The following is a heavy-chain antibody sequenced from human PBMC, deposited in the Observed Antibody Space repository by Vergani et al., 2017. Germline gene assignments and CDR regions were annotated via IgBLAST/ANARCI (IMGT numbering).Heavy chain of an antibody. J-gene: IGHJ4*02. CDR2: ISGSGGST. Sequence: EVQLLESGGGLVQPGGSLRLSCAASGFTFSSYAMSWVRQAPGKGLEWVSAISGSGGSTYYADSVKGRFTSSRDNSKNTLYLQMNSLRAEDTAVYYCAKDTRVGFGELWWWGQGTLVTVSS. CDR1: GFTFSSYA. D-gene: IGHD3-10*01. V-gene: IGHV3-23*01. CDR3: AKDTRVGFGELWW.